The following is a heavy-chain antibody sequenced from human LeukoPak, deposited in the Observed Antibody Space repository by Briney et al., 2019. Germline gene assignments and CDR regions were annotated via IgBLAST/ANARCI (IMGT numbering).Heavy chain of an antibody. D-gene: IGHD6-13*01. CDR1: GYSFTSYW. J-gene: IGHJ4*02. Sequence: GESLKISCKGSGYSFTSYWIGWVRQMPGKGLEWMGIIYPGDSDTRYSPSFQGQVTISADKSISTAYLQWSSLKASDTAMYYCARRLGYSSSWRYYFDYWGQGTLVTVSS. CDR3: ARRLGYSSSWRYYFDY. CDR2: IYPGDSDT. V-gene: IGHV5-51*01.